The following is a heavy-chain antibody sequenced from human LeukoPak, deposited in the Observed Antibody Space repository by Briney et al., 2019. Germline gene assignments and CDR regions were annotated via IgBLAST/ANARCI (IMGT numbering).Heavy chain of an antibody. CDR2: ISSSGSTI. Sequence: GGSLRLSCAASGFTFSDYYMSWIRQAPGKGQEWVSYISSSGSTIYYADSVKGRFTISRDNAKNSLYLQMNSLRAEDTAVYYCARVYWQQILADYWGQGTLVTVSS. CDR1: GFTFSDYY. V-gene: IGHV3-11*01. CDR3: ARVYWQQILADY. D-gene: IGHD2-8*02. J-gene: IGHJ4*02.